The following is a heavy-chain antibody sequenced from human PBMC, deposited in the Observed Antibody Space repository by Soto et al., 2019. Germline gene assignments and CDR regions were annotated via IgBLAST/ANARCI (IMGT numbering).Heavy chain of an antibody. CDR2: ISYDGSLQ. CDR3: VSDRGYGHASVPYS. D-gene: IGHD5-18*01. J-gene: IGHJ4*02. Sequence: QAQLVESGGGMVQPGRSLRLSCAASGFAFSSYGMHWVRQAPGTGLEWVAVISYDGSLQHYADSVKGRFTISRDNSKNMVLLQMSSLTAEDTAVYYCVSDRGYGHASVPYSWGQGTLVSVSS. CDR1: GFAFSSYG. V-gene: IGHV3-30*03.